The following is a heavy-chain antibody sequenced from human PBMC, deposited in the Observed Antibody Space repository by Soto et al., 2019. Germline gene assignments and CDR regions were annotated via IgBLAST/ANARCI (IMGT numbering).Heavy chain of an antibody. V-gene: IGHV4-34*01. CDR1: GGSFSGYY. D-gene: IGHD2-15*01. CDR3: ARGQQGEEDIWYFDL. CDR2: INHSGST. J-gene: IGHJ2*01. Sequence: QVQLQQWGAGLLKPSETLSLTCAVYGGSFSGYYWSWIRQPPGKGLEWIGEINHSGSTNYNPSLKSRVTISVDTSKNQFSLKLSSVTAADTAVYYCARGQQGEEDIWYFDLWGRGTLVTVSS.